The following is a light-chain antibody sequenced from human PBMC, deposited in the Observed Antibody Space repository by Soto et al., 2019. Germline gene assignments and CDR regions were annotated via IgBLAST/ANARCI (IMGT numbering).Light chain of an antibody. CDR1: RSIGNN. CDR3: QQSFSPHIA. CDR2: AAS. V-gene: IGKV1-39*01. Sequence: EIQVTQSPTSLSVSVGERITITCRASRSIGNNLNWYQQRPGKAPQLLIYAASSLQSGVPSRFSGSSSGTDFTLTINGLQPEDFATYYCQQSFSPHIAFGQGTRL. J-gene: IGKJ5*01.